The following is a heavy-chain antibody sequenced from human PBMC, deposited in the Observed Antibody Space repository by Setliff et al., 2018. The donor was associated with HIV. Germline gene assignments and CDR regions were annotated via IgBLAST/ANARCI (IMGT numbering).Heavy chain of an antibody. Sequence: SETLSLTCTVSGDSISGSFWSWIRQPAGKRLEWIGRIYSSGSAIYNPSLKSRVTISVDTSKNQFSLKLSSVTAADTAVYYSARTKADGYNGVFDSWGQGTLVTVSS. CDR1: GDSISGSF. J-gene: IGHJ4*02. D-gene: IGHD5-12*01. CDR3: ARTKADGYNGVFDS. CDR2: IYSSGSA. V-gene: IGHV4-4*07.